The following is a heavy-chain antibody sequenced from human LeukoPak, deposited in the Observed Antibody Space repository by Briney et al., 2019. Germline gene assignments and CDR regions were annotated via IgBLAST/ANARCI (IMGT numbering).Heavy chain of an antibody. CDR2: ISYDGSNK. V-gene: IGHV3-30*18. Sequence: GRSLRLSCAASGFTFSSYGMHWVRQAPGKGLEWVAVISYDGSNKYYADSVKGRFTISRDNSKNTLYLQMNSLRAEDTAVYYCAKDSSSWIIYWYFDLWGRGTLVTVSS. J-gene: IGHJ2*01. CDR1: GFTFSSYG. D-gene: IGHD6-13*01. CDR3: AKDSSSWIIYWYFDL.